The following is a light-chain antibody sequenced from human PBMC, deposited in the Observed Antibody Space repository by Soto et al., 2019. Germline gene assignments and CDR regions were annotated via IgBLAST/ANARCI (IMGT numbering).Light chain of an antibody. J-gene: IGKJ1*01. V-gene: IGKV1-5*01. CDR1: ENGNHW. Sequence: DIQMTQSPSTLSASVGDRVTLTCRASENGNHWVAWYQQKPGRATKFLFYDASILESGVPSRLSGSGSGTAFTHTISSLQPDAFGNYYCQRYNSNSRNFGQWTKVYIK. CDR2: DAS. CDR3: QRYNSNSRN.